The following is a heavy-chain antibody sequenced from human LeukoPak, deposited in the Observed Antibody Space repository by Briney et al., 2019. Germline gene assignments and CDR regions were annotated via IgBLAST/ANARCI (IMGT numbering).Heavy chain of an antibody. V-gene: IGHV3-15*01. J-gene: IGHJ4*02. Sequence: GGSLRLSCAASGFTLSSYWMSWVRQAPGKGLEWVGRIKAKGYGETTDYAAPVRGRFSISRDDSKNTLYLQMDSLKTEDTAMYYCVIDDYYDKSGPSGADYFDYWGQGTLVTVSS. CDR2: IKAKGYGETT. CDR3: VIDDYYDKSGPSGADYFDY. D-gene: IGHD3-22*01. CDR1: GFTLSSYW.